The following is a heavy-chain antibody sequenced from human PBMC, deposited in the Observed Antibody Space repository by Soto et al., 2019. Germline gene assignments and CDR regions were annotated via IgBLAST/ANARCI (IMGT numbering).Heavy chain of an antibody. Sequence: EVQLVESGGGLAKPGGSLRLSCAASGFTFSTYSMNWVRQAXXXXLXXXXSXSSSSYIYYADSVKGRFTISRDNAKNSLYLQMNSLRAEXTTVXXXXXXXXXXXXXXXXXXXGMDXWGQGTTVTVSS. J-gene: IGHJ6*02. V-gene: IGHV3-21*06. CDR2: XSSSSYI. CDR3: XXXXXXXXXXXXXXXXGMDX. CDR1: GFTFSTYS.